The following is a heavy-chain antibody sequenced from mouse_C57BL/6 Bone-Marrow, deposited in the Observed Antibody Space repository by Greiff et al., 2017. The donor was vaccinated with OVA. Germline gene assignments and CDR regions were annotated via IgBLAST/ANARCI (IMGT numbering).Heavy chain of an antibody. CDR3: ARSRYYYAMDY. CDR2: IYPRSGNT. Sequence: QVQLQQSGAELARPGASVKLSCKASGYTFTSYGISWVKQRTGQGLEWIGEIYPRSGNTYYNEKVKGKATLTADNSASTAYMELRSLTSEDSAVYFCARSRYYYAMDYWGQGTSVTVSS. CDR1: GYTFTSYG. V-gene: IGHV1-81*01. J-gene: IGHJ4*01.